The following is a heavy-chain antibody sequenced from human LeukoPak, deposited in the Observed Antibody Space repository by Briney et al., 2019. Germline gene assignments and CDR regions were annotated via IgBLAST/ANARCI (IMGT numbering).Heavy chain of an antibody. J-gene: IGHJ4*02. CDR3: AKRPDCSTTNCFRFEY. CDR2: ISGDGGST. V-gene: IGHV3-23*01. CDR1: GFTFSTYA. Sequence: GGSLRLSCAASGFTFSTYAMSWVRQAPGQGLEWVSSISGDGGSTYYAESVKGRFTISRANSKNTLYLQMNSLRAEDTAVYYCAKRPDCSTTNCFRFEYWGQGTLVTVSS. D-gene: IGHD2-2*01.